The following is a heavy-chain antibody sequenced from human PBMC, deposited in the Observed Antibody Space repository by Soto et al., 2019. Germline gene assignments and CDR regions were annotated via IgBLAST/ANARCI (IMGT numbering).Heavy chain of an antibody. CDR1: GGSISSGGYY. CDR3: ARGGYFTFDY. CDR2: IYYSGST. Sequence: SETLFLTCTVSGGSISSGGYYWSWIRQHPGKGLEWIGYIYYSGSTYYNPSLKSRVTISVDTSKNQFSPKLSSVTAADTAVYYCARGGYFTFDYWGQGTLVTVSS. D-gene: IGHD1-1*01. V-gene: IGHV4-31*03. J-gene: IGHJ4*02.